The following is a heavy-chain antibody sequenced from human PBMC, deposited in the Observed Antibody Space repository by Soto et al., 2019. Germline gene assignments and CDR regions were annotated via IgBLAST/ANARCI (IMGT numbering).Heavy chain of an antibody. CDR1: GFRDGFPFSDYD. CDR2: ISFDGSTK. V-gene: IGHV3-30*18. J-gene: IGHJ4*02. D-gene: IGHD1-26*01. Sequence: QVQLVESGGGVVQPGRSLRLSCAASGFRDGFPFSDYDMHWVRQAPGQGLEWVALISFDGSTKNYVDSVEGRFTISRDNSRDTLFLQMDSLRPEDTAVYYCAKNSFSGSKRILDSWGQGTLVTVSS. CDR3: AKNSFSGSKRILDS.